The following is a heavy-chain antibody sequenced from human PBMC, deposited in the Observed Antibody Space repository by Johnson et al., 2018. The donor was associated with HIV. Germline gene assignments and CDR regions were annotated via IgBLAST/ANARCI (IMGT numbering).Heavy chain of an antibody. Sequence: VQLVESGGGVVRPGGSLRLSCAASGFTFDDYGMSWVRQAPGKGLEWVSGINWNGGSTGYADSVKGRFTISRDNAKNSLYLQMNGLRAEDTALYYCARRINYDSSGLGGAFDIWGQGTMVTVSS. V-gene: IGHV3-20*04. D-gene: IGHD3-22*01. CDR3: ARRINYDSSGLGGAFDI. CDR2: INWNGGST. J-gene: IGHJ3*02. CDR1: GFTFDDYG.